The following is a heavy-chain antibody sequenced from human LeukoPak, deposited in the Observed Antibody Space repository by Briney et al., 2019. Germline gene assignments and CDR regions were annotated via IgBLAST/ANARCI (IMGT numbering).Heavy chain of an antibody. CDR3: AKDQARESPNWYFDL. D-gene: IGHD1-26*01. CDR2: ISGSGGST. CDR1: GFTFSSYA. Sequence: GGSLRLSCAASGFTFSSYAMSGVRQAPGKGLEWVSAISGSGGSTYYADSVKGRFTTSRDNSKNTLYLQMNSLRAEDTAVYYCAKDQARESPNWYFDLWGRGTLVTVSS. J-gene: IGHJ2*01. V-gene: IGHV3-23*01.